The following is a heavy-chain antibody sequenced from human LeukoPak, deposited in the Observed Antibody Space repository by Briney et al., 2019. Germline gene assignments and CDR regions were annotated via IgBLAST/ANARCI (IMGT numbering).Heavy chain of an antibody. D-gene: IGHD6-19*01. CDR2: ISYDGSNK. V-gene: IGHV3-30*18. CDR1: GFTFSSYG. CDR3: AKVRAGSDFDY. Sequence: GGSLRLSCAASGFTFSSYGRHWVRQAPGKGLEWVAVISYDGSNKYYADSVKGRFTISRDNSKNTLYLQMNSLRAEDTAVYYCAKVRAGSDFDYWGQGTLVTVSS. J-gene: IGHJ4*02.